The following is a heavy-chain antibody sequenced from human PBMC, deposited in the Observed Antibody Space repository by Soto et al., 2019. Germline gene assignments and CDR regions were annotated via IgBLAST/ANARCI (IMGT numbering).Heavy chain of an antibody. V-gene: IGHV4-59*08. J-gene: IGHJ3*02. CDR2: IYYSGST. CDR3: ARRYGDGFDI. CDR1: GGSISSYY. D-gene: IGHD1-20*01. Sequence: ETLSLTCTVSGGSISSYYWSWIRQPPGKGLEWIGYIYYSGSTNYNPSLKSRVTISVDTSKNQFSLKLSSVTAADTAVYYCARRYGDGFDIWGQGTMVTVSS.